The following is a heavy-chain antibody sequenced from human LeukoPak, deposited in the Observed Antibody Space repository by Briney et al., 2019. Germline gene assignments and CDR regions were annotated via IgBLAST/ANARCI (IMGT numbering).Heavy chain of an antibody. CDR3: ASLPLTYGSGRLPFY. CDR2: IYYSGST. D-gene: IGHD3-10*01. Sequence: SETLSLTCTVSGGPISGYYWNWIRQPPGKGLEWIGYIYYSGSTNYNPSLKSRVIISVDTSKNQFSLKLSSVTAADTAVYYCASLPLTYGSGRLPFYWGQGTLVTVSS. CDR1: GGPISGYY. V-gene: IGHV4-59*12. J-gene: IGHJ4*02.